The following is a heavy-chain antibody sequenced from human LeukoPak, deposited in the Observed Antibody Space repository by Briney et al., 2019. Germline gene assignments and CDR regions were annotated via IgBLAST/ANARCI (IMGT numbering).Heavy chain of an antibody. CDR1: GFTVSSNY. CDR2: IYSGGST. Sequence: PGGSLRLSCAASGFTVSSNYMSWVRQAPGKGLEWVSVIYSGGSTFYADSVKGRFTISRDSSKNTLYLQMNSLRAEDTAVYYCARGGYYYGSGSPDAFDIWGQGTMVTVSS. D-gene: IGHD3-10*01. CDR3: ARGGYYYGSGSPDAFDI. V-gene: IGHV3-53*01. J-gene: IGHJ3*02.